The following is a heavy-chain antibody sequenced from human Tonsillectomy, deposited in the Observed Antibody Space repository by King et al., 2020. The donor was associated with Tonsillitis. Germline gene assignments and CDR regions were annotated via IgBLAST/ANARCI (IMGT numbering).Heavy chain of an antibody. J-gene: IGHJ6*02. Sequence: VQLVESGGGLVQPGGSLRLSCAASGFTFGSYAMSWVRHAPGKGLEWVSAISGGGRSPYNTVSVKGRFSISRDKFKNTLYLQIDSLRAEDTAVYYCAGLEVAVPAVIGTFSRYYYDMDVWGQGTTVTVSS. CDR3: AGLEVAVPAVIGTFSRYYYDMDV. D-gene: IGHD2-2*02. CDR2: ISGGGRSP. V-gene: IGHV3-23*04. CDR1: GFTFGSYA.